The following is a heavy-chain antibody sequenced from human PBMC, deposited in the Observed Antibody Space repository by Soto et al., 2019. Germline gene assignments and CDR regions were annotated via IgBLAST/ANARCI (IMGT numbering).Heavy chain of an antibody. J-gene: IGHJ6*02. CDR2: IYYSGST. Sequence: QVQLQESGPGLVKPSETLSLTCTVSGGSISSYYWSWIRQPPGKGLEWIGYIYYSGSTNYNPSLKSRVTISVDTSKNQSSLKLSSVTAADTAVYYCARQVVGATYYYYYGMDVWGQGTTVTVSS. CDR3: ARQVVGATYYYYYGMDV. D-gene: IGHD1-26*01. CDR1: GGSISSYY. V-gene: IGHV4-59*08.